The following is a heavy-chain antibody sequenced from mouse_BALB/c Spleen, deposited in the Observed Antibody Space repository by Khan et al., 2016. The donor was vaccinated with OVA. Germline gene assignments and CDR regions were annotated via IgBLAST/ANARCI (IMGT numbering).Heavy chain of an antibody. V-gene: IGHV3-2*02. Sequence: EVQLVESGPGLVKPSQSLSLTCTVTGYSIPSDYAWNWIRQFPGNKLEWMGYISYSGSTNYTPALKSRISISRDTSKNQFSLQLNSVTTEDTATYYCARDGTRYNYAMDYWGQGTSVTVSS. CDR1: GYSIPSDYA. CDR2: ISYSGST. J-gene: IGHJ4*01. D-gene: IGHD2-1*01. CDR3: ARDGTRYNYAMDY.